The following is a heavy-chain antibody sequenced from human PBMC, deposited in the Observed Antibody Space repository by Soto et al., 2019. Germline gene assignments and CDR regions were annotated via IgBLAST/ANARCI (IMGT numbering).Heavy chain of an antibody. CDR3: ARDGGFTYGFDLAF. CDR2: IHHVGTT. V-gene: IGHV4-4*02. D-gene: IGHD5-18*01. CDR1: GASINNNNW. Sequence: SETLSLTCAVSGASINNNNWWIWVRQPPGKGLEWIGEIHHVGTTNYNPSLKSRATISIDESKNQFSLTLQSVTAADTAVYYCARDGGFTYGFDLAFWGQGTLVTVSS. J-gene: IGHJ1*01.